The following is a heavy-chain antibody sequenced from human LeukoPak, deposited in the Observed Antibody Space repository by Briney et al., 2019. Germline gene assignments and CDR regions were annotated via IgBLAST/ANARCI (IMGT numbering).Heavy chain of an antibody. J-gene: IGHJ5*02. V-gene: IGHV1-18*01. CDR3: ARDRYGSGSYYHGWFDP. CDR2: ISAYNGNT. CDR1: GYTFTSYG. D-gene: IGHD3-10*01. Sequence: GASVKVSCKASGYTFTSYGISWVRQAPGQGLEWMGWISAYNGNTNYAQKLQGRVTMTTDTSTSTAYMELRSLRSDDTAVYYCARDRYGSGSYYHGWFDPWGQGTLVTVSS.